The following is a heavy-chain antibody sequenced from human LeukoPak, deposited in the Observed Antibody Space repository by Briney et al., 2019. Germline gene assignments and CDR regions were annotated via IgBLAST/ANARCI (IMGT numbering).Heavy chain of an antibody. V-gene: IGHV4-59*01. CDR2: IYYSGNT. CDR3: ARGGYSYGYLNWFDP. J-gene: IGHJ5*02. D-gene: IGHD5-18*01. Sequence: SETLSLTCAVSGGSISSYYRSWMRQPPGKGLEWVGYIYYSGNTNYNPSLKSRVTISVDASKNQFSLKLSSVTAADTVVYYCARGGYSYGYLNWFDPWGQGTLVSVSS. CDR1: GGSISSYY.